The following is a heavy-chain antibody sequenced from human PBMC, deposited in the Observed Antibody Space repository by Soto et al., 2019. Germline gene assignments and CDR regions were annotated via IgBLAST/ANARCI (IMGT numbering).Heavy chain of an antibody. V-gene: IGHV3-21*04. CDR1: GFTFSSHN. CDR2: IGTSDGST. CDR3: TRLYCGGDCDFDS. D-gene: IGHD2-21*02. Sequence: GGSLRLSCAASGFTFSSHNIYWFRQPPGKGLEWVSSIGTSDGSTFYADSVRGRFTISRDDSKNTAYLQMNSLKTEDTAVYYCTRLYCGGDCDFDSWGQGTLVTVSS. J-gene: IGHJ4*02.